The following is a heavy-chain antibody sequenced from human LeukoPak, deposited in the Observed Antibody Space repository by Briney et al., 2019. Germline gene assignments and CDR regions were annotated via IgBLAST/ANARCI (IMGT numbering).Heavy chain of an antibody. CDR2: IKTKTHWGTT. CDR1: GFTFTDSW. D-gene: IGHD5/OR15-5a*01. CDR3: TPFLYDLVSDKRFDP. V-gene: IGHV3-15*01. J-gene: IGHJ5*02. Sequence: PGGSLRLSCASSGFTFTDSWMSWVRQAPGKGLEWVGRIKTKTHWGTTEYAAPVRGRFIISRDDSQQMLFLQMNSLKTEDTAVSYCTPFLYDLVSDKRFDPWGQGTLVTVSS.